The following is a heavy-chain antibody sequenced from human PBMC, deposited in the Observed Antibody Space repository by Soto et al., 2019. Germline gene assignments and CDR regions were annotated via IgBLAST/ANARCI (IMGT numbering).Heavy chain of an antibody. Sequence: KPGGSLRLSCAASGFTFSSYSMNWVRQAPGKGLEWVSSISSSSSYIYYADSVKGRFTISRDNAKNSLYLQMNSLRAEDTAVYYCARPSGSYYYYYGMDVWGQGTTVTVSS. V-gene: IGHV3-21*01. CDR1: GFTFSSYS. CDR3: ARPSGSYYYYYGMDV. CDR2: ISSSSSYI. J-gene: IGHJ6*02. D-gene: IGHD1-26*01.